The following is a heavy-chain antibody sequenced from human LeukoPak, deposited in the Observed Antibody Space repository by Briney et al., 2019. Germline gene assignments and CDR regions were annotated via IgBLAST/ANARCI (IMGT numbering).Heavy chain of an antibody. CDR1: GGSISSSSYY. V-gene: IGHV4-39*01. CDR3: ARVNWGVGRWLQFSPYYFDY. Sequence: PSETLSLTCTVSGGSISSSSYYWGWIRQPPGKGLEWIGSIYYSGSTYYNPSLKSRVTISVDTSKNQFSLKLSSVTAADTAVYYCARVNWGVGRWLQFSPYYFDYWGQGTLVTVSS. J-gene: IGHJ4*02. CDR2: IYYSGST. D-gene: IGHD5-24*01.